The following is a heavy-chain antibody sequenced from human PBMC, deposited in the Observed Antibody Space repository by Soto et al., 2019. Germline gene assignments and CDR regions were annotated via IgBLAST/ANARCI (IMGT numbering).Heavy chain of an antibody. CDR3: ASSSPFHY. CDR2: IYYSGST. D-gene: IGHD6-6*01. V-gene: IGHV4-31*03. CDR1: GGSISSGAYY. J-gene: IGHJ4*01. Sequence: PSETLSLTCTVSGGSISSGAYYWTWIRQHPGKGLEYIGFIYYSGSTYYNPSLKSRVSISRDTSKNQFSLNLSSVTDADTAVYYCASSSPFHYWRPAILVTVPS.